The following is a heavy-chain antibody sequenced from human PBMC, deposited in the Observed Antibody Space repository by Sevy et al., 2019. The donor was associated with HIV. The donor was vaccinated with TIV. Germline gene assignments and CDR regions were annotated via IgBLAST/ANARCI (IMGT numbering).Heavy chain of an antibody. Sequence: SETLSLTCTVSGGSITSSGHYWGWIRQSPGKGLEWIGAVYYVGNSYANPSLTSRVTISADTSKNLFSLSLTSLTAADTAIYYCARVAGGENYDYGIDVWGLGTSVTDSS. CDR1: GGSITSSGHY. CDR2: VYYVGNS. D-gene: IGHD2-21*01. J-gene: IGHJ6*02. V-gene: IGHV4-39*01. CDR3: ARVAGGENYDYGIDV.